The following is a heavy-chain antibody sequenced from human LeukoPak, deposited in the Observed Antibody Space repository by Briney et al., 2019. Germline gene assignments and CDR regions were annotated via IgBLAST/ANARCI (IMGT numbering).Heavy chain of an antibody. J-gene: IGHJ5*02. CDR1: GYTFTSYA. CDR3: ARVISKWLRYNWFDP. Sequence: ASVKVSCEASGYTFTSYAMHWVRQAPGQRLEWMGWINAGNGNTKYSQKFQGRVTITRDTSASTAYMELSSLRSEDTAVYYCARVISKWLRYNWFDPWGQGTLVTVSS. V-gene: IGHV1-3*01. CDR2: INAGNGNT. D-gene: IGHD6-19*01.